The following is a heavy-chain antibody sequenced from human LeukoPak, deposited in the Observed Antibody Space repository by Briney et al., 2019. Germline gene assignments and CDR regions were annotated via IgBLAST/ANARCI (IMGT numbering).Heavy chain of an antibody. V-gene: IGHV3-21*01. CDR3: ARDRDTVTDY. J-gene: IGHJ4*02. CDR1: GFSLSSYS. Sequence: GGSLRLSCAASGFSLSSYSMNWVRQAPGKGLEWASSITISSNFIYYADSVKGRFTISRDNAKNSLYLQMNSLRAEDTAVYYCARDRDTVTDYWGQGTLVTVSS. CDR2: ITISSNFI. D-gene: IGHD4-11*01.